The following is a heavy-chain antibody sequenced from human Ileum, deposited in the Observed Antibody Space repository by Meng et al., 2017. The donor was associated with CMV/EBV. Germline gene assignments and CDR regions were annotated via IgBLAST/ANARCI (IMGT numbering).Heavy chain of an antibody. D-gene: IGHD2-21*01. CDR3: AIYYGGVGGRGY. J-gene: IGHJ4*02. Sequence: QGQLQASGPGLVKPSQTLSLTCSVSGDSISSDNYHWSWIRQPAGKGLEWIGQRHKNGNDNYNASLKSRVTISIDTSKNQFSLTLTSVTAADTAVYYCAIYYGGVGGRGYWAQGTLVTVSS. CDR1: GDSISSDNYH. CDR2: RHKNGND. V-gene: IGHV4-61*02.